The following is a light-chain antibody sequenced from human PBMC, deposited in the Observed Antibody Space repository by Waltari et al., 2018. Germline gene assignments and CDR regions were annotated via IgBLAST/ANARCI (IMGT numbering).Light chain of an antibody. J-gene: IGKJ1*01. CDR1: LSVLSSSNNKNY. CDR3: QQYYSTRT. V-gene: IGKV4-1*01. CDR2: WAS. Sequence: DIVMTQSPDSLAVSLGEGATINCKSSLSVLSSSNNKNYLAWYQQKPGQPPKLLIYWASTRESGVPDRFSGSGSGTDFTLTISSLQAEDVAVYYCQQYYSTRTFGQGTKVEIK.